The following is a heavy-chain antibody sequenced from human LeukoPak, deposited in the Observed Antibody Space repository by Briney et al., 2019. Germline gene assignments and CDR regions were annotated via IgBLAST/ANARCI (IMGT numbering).Heavy chain of an antibody. CDR2: ISSSSSTI. D-gene: IGHD3-10*01. CDR3: ASLEGSGSYYPRYFDY. V-gene: IGHV3-48*04. J-gene: IGHJ4*02. CDR1: GFTFSSYS. Sequence: QPGGSLRLSCAASGFTFSSYSMNWVRQAPGKGLEWVSYISSSSSTIYYADSVKGRFTISRDNAKNSLYLQMNSLRAEDTAVYYCASLEGSGSYYPRYFDYWGQGTLVTVS.